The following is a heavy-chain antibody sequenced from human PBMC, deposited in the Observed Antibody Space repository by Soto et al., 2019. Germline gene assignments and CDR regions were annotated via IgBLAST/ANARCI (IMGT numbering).Heavy chain of an antibody. D-gene: IGHD3-16*01. CDR1: GGSINDFY. CDR3: ARAYWHHVWGSIPAAFDP. V-gene: IGHV4-59*12. J-gene: IGHJ5*02. Sequence: PSETLSLTCTVSGGSINDFYWSWIRQPPGKGLEWIGYIYYSGSTDYNPSLKGRVTISVDTSETQFSLKLMSVTAADTAVYYCARAYWHHVWGSIPAAFDPWGQGTLVTVSS. CDR2: IYYSGST.